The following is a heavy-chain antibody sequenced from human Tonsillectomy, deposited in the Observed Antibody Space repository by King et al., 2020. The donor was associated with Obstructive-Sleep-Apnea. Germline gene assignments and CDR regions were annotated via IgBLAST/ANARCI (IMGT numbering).Heavy chain of an antibody. Sequence: QLQESGPGLVKPSETLSLMCSVSGGSISSSSSYWGWIRQPPGKGLEWIGSIYYSGSTYYNPSLKSRVTISVDTSKNQFSLKLSSVTAADTAVYYCARYISSIYYGMDVWGEGTTVTVSS. CDR2: IYYSGST. D-gene: IGHD3-3*02. V-gene: IGHV4-39*07. CDR1: GGSISSSSSY. J-gene: IGHJ6*04. CDR3: ARYISSIYYGMDV.